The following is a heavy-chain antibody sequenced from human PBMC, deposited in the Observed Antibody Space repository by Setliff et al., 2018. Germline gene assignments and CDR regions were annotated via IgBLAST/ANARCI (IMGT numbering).Heavy chain of an antibody. V-gene: IGHV4-61*10. D-gene: IGHD2-21*02. CDR3: ARDRGGDWIYYFDY. J-gene: IGHJ4*02. Sequence: PSETLSLTCTVSGGSISSGSYYWSWIRQPAGKGLEWIGRIYYSGSTNYNPSLKSRVTISVDTSKNQFSLKLSSVTAADTAVYYCARDRGGDWIYYFDYWGQGTLVTVSS. CDR1: GGSISSGSYY. CDR2: IYYSGST.